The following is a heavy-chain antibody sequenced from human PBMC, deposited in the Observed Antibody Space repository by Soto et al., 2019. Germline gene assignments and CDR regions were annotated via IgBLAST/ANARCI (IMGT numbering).Heavy chain of an antibody. J-gene: IGHJ4*02. Sequence: QVQLQESGPGLVKPSQTLSLTCTVSGGSISSGGYYWSWIRQHPGKGLEGIGYIYYSGSTYYNPSLKIRVTISVDTSKNQFSLKLSSVTAADTAVYYCARARRGSGSRYYFDYWGQGTLVTVSS. V-gene: IGHV4-31*03. CDR2: IYYSGST. D-gene: IGHD3-10*01. CDR3: ARARRGSGSRYYFDY. CDR1: GGSISSGGYY.